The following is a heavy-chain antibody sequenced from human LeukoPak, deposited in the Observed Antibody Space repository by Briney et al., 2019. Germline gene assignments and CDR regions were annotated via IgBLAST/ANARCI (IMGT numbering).Heavy chain of an antibody. CDR3: ARNFPGVGCSGGSCYDY. CDR2: IYHSGGT. V-gene: IGHV4-30-2*01. CDR1: GDSINSGAYL. Sequence: SETLSLTCAVSGDSINSGAYLWSWIRQPRGKGLEWVGNIYHSGGTYSSPSLKGRVTISVDRSNNQFSLNLSSVTAADTAVYFCARNFPGVGCSGGSCYDYWGQGTLVTVSS. D-gene: IGHD2-15*01. J-gene: IGHJ4*02.